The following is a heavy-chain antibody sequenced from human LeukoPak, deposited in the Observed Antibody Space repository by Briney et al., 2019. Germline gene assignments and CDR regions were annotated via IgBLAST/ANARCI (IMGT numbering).Heavy chain of an antibody. CDR1: DDSISDYY. V-gene: IGHV4-59*08. CDR3: ARSASIQLWRYWYFDL. CDR2: IYYSGST. Sequence: SETLSLTCTVSDDSISDYYRGWIRQPPGKGLEWIGYIYYSGSTNYNPSLKSRVTISVDTSKNQFSLKLSSVTAADTAVYYCARSASIQLWRYWYFDLWGRGTLVTVSS. J-gene: IGHJ2*01. D-gene: IGHD5-18*01.